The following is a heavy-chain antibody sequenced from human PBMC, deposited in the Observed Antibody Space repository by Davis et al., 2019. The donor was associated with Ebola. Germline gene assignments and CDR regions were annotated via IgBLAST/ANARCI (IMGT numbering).Heavy chain of an antibody. CDR1: GDSISGSSYY. J-gene: IGHJ4*02. CDR3: ARPAVGATDAIDY. V-gene: IGHV4-39*01. Sequence: MPSETLSLTCTVSGDSISGSSYYWGWIRQPPGKGLEWIANIYYSGSTHYNPSLKSRVTISVHTSKNQFSLRLSSVTAADTAVYYCARPAVGATDAIDYWGQGTLVTVSS. D-gene: IGHD1-26*01. CDR2: IYYSGST.